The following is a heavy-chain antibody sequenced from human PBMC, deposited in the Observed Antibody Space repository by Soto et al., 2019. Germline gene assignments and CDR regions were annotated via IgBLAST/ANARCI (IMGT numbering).Heavy chain of an antibody. CDR1: GDPFSSLG. J-gene: IGHJ3*02. V-gene: IGHV1-18*01. D-gene: IGHD4-17*01. Sequence: ASVKASCKASGDPFSSLGMRWWRQCAGPGLEWMGWISAYNGNTNYAQKLQGRVTMTTDTSTSTAYMELRSLRSDDTAVYYCARGQLRDDAFDIWGQGTMVTVSS. CDR3: ARGQLRDDAFDI. CDR2: ISAYNGNT.